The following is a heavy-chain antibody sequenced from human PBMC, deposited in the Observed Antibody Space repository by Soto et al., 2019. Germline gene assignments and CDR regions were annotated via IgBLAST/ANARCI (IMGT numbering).Heavy chain of an antibody. V-gene: IGHV1-8*01. D-gene: IGHD4-17*01. CDR2: MNPNSGNT. CDR3: ARWDYGDYARFDY. J-gene: IGHJ4*02. CDR1: GYTFTSHD. Sequence: QVQLVQSGAEVKKSGASVKVSCKASGYTFTSHDINWVRQATGQGLEWMGWMNPNSGNTGYAQKFKGRVTMTRNTSISTAYMELSSLRYEDTPVYYCARWDYGDYARFDYWGQGTLVTVSS.